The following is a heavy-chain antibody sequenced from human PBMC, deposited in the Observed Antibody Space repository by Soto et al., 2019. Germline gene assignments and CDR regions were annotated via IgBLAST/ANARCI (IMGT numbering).Heavy chain of an antibody. CDR3: ATEKFWSGYYLKNAFDI. J-gene: IGHJ3*02. Sequence: QVQLVQSGAEVKKPGASVKVSCKVSGYTLTELSMQWVRQAPGKGLEWRGGFDPEDGETIYAQKFQGRVTLTEDTSTETAYMELSSLRSEDTAVYYCATEKFWSGYYLKNAFDIWGQGTMVTVSS. V-gene: IGHV1-24*01. CDR2: FDPEDGET. D-gene: IGHD3-3*01. CDR1: GYTLTELS.